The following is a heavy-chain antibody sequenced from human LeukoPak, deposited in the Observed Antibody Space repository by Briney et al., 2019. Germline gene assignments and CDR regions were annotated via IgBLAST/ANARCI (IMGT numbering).Heavy chain of an antibody. CDR2: IIPIFGTA. D-gene: IGHD6-13*01. CDR1: GATFSSYT. Sequence: GASVKLSCKASGATFSSYTISCVRQSPGQGLEWMGRIIPIFGTANYAQKFQGRVTITADKSTSTAYMELSSLRSEDTAVYYCARGSIAAELNMDVWGKGTTVTVSS. CDR3: ARGSIAAELNMDV. J-gene: IGHJ6*03. V-gene: IGHV1-69*08.